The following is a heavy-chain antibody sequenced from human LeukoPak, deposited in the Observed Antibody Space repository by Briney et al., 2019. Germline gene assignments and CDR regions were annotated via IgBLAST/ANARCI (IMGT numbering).Heavy chain of an antibody. CDR3: ARGRKFITYYDSSGYYYSY. CDR2: INHSGST. J-gene: IGHJ4*02. CDR1: GGSFSNYY. V-gene: IGHV4-34*01. D-gene: IGHD3-22*01. Sequence: SETLSLTCAVYGGSFSNYYWSWIRQPPGKGLEWIGEINHSGSTNYNPSLKSRVTISVDTSKNQFSLKLTSVTAADTAVYYCARGRKFITYYDSSGYYYSYWGQGTLVTVSS.